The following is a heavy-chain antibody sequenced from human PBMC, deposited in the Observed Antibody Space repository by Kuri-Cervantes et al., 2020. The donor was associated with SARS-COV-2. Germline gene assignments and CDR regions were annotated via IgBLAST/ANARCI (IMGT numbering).Heavy chain of an antibody. V-gene: IGHV4-34*01. CDR1: GGSFSGYY. CDR2: INHSGST. J-gene: IGHJ4*02. Sequence: CAVYGGSFSGYYWSWIRQPPGKGLEWTGEINHSGSTNYNPTLKSRVTISVDTSKNQFSLKLSTVTAADTAVYYCARGRRGVPATVFDYWGQGTLVTVSS. CDR3: ARGRRGVPATVFDY. D-gene: IGHD2-2*01.